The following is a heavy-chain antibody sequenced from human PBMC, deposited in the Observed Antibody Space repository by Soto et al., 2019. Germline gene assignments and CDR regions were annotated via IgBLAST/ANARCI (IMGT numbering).Heavy chain of an antibody. Sequence: QVQLVQSGDEVRKPGSSVKVSCKASGYIFVNYGIAWVRQAPGQGLEWMGWISTYSGNTHYASKVQGRLTMTTDTSTRAAYMDLGSLASDDTAAYYCAMVDNYVTPTPQDVWGQGTTVTVSS. J-gene: IGHJ6*02. CDR2: ISTYSGNT. V-gene: IGHV1-18*01. D-gene: IGHD3-16*01. CDR3: AMVDNYVTPTPQDV. CDR1: GYIFVNYG.